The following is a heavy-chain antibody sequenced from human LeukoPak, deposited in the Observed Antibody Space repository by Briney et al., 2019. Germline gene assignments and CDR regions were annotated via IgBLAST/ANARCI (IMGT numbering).Heavy chain of an antibody. D-gene: IGHD5-24*01. J-gene: IGHJ6*02. CDR2: IYTSGST. V-gene: IGHV4-4*07. CDR3: ARGKMATITDYYYYYYGMDV. CDR1: GGSISSYY. Sequence: SETLSLTCTVSGGSISSYYWSWIRQPAGKGLEWIGRIYTSGSTNYNPSLKSRVTMSVDTSKNQFSLKLSSVTAADTAVYYCARGKMATITDYYYYYYGMDVWGQGTTVTVSS.